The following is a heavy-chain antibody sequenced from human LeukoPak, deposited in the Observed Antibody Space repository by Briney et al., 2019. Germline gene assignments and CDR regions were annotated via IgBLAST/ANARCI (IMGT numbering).Heavy chain of an antibody. V-gene: IGHV4-59*01. CDR2: IYYSGST. CDR3: ARGRNWANHFDY. CDR1: GGSISSYY. D-gene: IGHD7-27*01. J-gene: IGHJ4*02. Sequence: SETLSLTCTVSGGSISSYYWSWIRQPPGKGLEWIGYIYYSGSTNYNPSLKSRVTISVDTSKNQFSLKLSSVTAADTAVYYRARGRNWANHFDYWGQGTLVTVSS.